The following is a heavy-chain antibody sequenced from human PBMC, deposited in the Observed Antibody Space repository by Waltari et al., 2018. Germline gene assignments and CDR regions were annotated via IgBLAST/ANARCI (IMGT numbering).Heavy chain of an antibody. CDR1: GFTFSGSA. CDR3: ITVAVAGTLYFQH. Sequence: EVQLVESGGGLVQPGGSLKLSCAASGFTFSGSAVHWVRQASGKGLEWVGRIRSKANSYATAYAASVKGRFTIARDDSKNMAYLQMNSLKTEDTAVYYCITVAVAGTLYFQHWGQGTLVTVSS. J-gene: IGHJ1*01. V-gene: IGHV3-73*02. CDR2: IRSKANSYAT. D-gene: IGHD6-19*01.